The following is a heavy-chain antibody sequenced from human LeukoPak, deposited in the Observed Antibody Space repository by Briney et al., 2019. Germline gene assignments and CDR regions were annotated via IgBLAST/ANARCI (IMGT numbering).Heavy chain of an antibody. CDR2: IIGSGVST. CDR3: ARSIREPGWNFDL. D-gene: IGHD1-26*01. CDR1: GFTFSSYA. V-gene: IGHV3-23*01. Sequence: GGSLRLSCAASGFTFSSYAMSWVRQAPGKGLEWVSAIIGSGVSTYYADPVKGRFTISRYNSKNTLNLQVNSLRAEDTAVYYCARSIREPGWNFDLWGRGTLVIVSS. J-gene: IGHJ2*01.